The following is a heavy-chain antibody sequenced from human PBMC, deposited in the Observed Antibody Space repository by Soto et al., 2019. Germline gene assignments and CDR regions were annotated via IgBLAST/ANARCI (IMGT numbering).Heavy chain of an antibody. J-gene: IGHJ5*01. Sequence: QVQLQQWGAGLLKPSETLSLTCAVYGGSFSAYYWTWIRQPPGKGLEWIGEVHHAGSTNYNPSLKRRVTISMDTSKNQFSLKLSSVTAADTAVYYCARAKYYYGSGPARRWFDSWGQGTLLTVSS. D-gene: IGHD3-10*01. V-gene: IGHV4-34*01. CDR1: GGSFSAYY. CDR3: ARAKYYYGSGPARRWFDS. CDR2: VHHAGST.